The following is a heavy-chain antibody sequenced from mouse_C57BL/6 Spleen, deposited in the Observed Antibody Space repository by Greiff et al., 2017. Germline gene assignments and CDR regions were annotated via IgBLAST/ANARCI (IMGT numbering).Heavy chain of an antibody. CDR3: ARDGLDSSGYLAWFAY. Sequence: EVQVVESGGGLVKPGGSLKLSCAASGFTFSSYAMSWVRQTPEKRLEWVATISDGGSYTYYPDNVKGRFTISRDNAKNNLYLQMSHLKSEDTAMYYCARDGLDSSGYLAWFAYWGQGTLVTVSA. D-gene: IGHD3-2*02. V-gene: IGHV5-4*01. CDR2: ISDGGSYT. J-gene: IGHJ3*01. CDR1: GFTFSSYA.